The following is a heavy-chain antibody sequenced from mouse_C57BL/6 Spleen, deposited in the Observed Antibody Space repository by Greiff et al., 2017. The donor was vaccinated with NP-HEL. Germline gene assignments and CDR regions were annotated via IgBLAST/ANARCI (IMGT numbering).Heavy chain of an antibody. V-gene: IGHV5-4*01. J-gene: IGHJ1*03. CDR1: GFTFSSYA. CDR3: ARDSTTVAWYFDV. CDR2: ISDGGSYT. Sequence: DVKLVESGGGLVKPGGSLKLSCAASGFTFSSYAMSWVRQTPEKRLEWVATISDGGSYTYYPDNVKGRFTISRDNAKNNLYLQMSHLKSEDTAMYYCARDSTTVAWYFDVWGTGTTVTVSS. D-gene: IGHD1-1*01.